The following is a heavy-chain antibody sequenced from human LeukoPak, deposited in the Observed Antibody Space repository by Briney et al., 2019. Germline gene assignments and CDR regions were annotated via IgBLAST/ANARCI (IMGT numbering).Heavy chain of an antibody. CDR3: ARSPHYYDSSGYPQYYFDY. CDR1: GGSISSYY. J-gene: IGHJ4*02. CDR2: IYYSGST. Sequence: SETLSLTCTVSGGSISSYYWSWIRQPPGKGLEWIGYIYYSGSTNYNPSLKSRVTISVDTSKNQFSLKLSSVTAAETAVYYCARSPHYYDSSGYPQYYFDYWGKGPLVTVSS. D-gene: IGHD3-22*01. V-gene: IGHV4-59*08.